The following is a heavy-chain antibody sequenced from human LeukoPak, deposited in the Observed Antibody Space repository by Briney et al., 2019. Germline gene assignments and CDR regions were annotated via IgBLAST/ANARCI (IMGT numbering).Heavy chain of an antibody. D-gene: IGHD2-2*01. CDR1: GGSISSSSYY. V-gene: IGHV4-39*07. CDR2: IYYSGST. Sequence: SETLSLTCTVSGGSISSSSYYWGWIRQPPGKGLEWIGSIYYSGSTYYNPSLKGRVTISVDTSKNQFSLKLSSVTAADTAVYYCARRCSSTSCYDYWGQGTLVTVSS. CDR3: ARRCSSTSCYDY. J-gene: IGHJ4*02.